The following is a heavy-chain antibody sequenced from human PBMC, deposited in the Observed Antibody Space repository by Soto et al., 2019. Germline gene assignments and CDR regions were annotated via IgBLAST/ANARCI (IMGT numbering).Heavy chain of an antibody. CDR3: ARDLDYYGSGSYTGGADS. V-gene: IGHV3-33*01. CDR1: GFTFSSYG. D-gene: IGHD3-10*01. CDR2: IWYDGSNK. J-gene: IGHJ4*02. Sequence: QVQLVESGGGVVQPGRSLRLSCAASGFTFSSYGMHWVRQAPGKGLEWVAGIWYDGSNKYDADSVKGRFTISRDNSKNTLDLQMNSLRDEDTAVYYCARDLDYYGSGSYTGGADSWSQGALVTFAS.